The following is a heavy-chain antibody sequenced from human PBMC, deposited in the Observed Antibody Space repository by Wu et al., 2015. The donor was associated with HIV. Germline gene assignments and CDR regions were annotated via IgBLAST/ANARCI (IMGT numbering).Heavy chain of an antibody. J-gene: IGHJ5*02. CDR3: ARDPPGXVAGSSWFDP. V-gene: IGHV1-2*02. CDR1: GYTFTGHY. Sequence: QVQLVQSGAEVKNPGASVKVSCKASGYTFTGHYIHWVRQAPGQGLEWMGWINPNSGGTKYAQKFQGRVTMTRDTPINTAYMELSRLRSEDTAVYYCARDPPGXVAGSSWFDPWGQGTLVTVSS. CDR2: INPNSGGT. D-gene: IGHD6-19*01.